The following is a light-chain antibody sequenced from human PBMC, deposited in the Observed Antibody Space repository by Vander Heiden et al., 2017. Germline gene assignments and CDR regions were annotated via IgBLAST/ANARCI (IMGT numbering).Light chain of an antibody. V-gene: IGLV3-21*03. Sequence: SYVLTQPPSVSVAPGKTARITCGGNNIGSKSVHWYQQEPGPAPWLVVYDDSDRPSGIPERFSGSNSGNTATLTISRVEAGDEADYYCQVWDSSGDHYVFGTGTKVTVL. CDR3: QVWDSSGDHYV. CDR2: DDS. J-gene: IGLJ1*01. CDR1: NIGSKS.